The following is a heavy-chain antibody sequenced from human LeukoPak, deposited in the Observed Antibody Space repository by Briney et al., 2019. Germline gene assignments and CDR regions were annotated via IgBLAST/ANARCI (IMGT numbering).Heavy chain of an antibody. CDR3: ARGVLYWRFGELTSRGMDV. D-gene: IGHD3-10*01. Sequence: GGSLRLSCAASGFTFSSYWMSWVRQAPGKGLEWVANIKQDGSEKYYVDSVKGRFTISRDNAKNSLYLQMNSLRAEDTAVYYCARGVLYWRFGELTSRGMDVWGQGTTVTVSS. J-gene: IGHJ6*02. CDR2: IKQDGSEK. V-gene: IGHV3-7*01. CDR1: GFTFSSYW.